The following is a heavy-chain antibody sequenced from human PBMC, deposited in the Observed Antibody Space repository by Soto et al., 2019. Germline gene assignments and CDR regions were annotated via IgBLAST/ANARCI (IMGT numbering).Heavy chain of an antibody. Sequence: SETLSLTCTFSGGSISSGGYYWSWIRQHPGKGLEWIGYIYYSGSTYYNPSLKSRVTISVDTSKNQFSLKLSSVTAADTAVYYCARDQRFGELLNYFDYWGQGTLVTVSS. J-gene: IGHJ4*02. CDR3: ARDQRFGELLNYFDY. D-gene: IGHD3-10*01. CDR1: GGSISSGGYY. V-gene: IGHV4-31*03. CDR2: IYYSGST.